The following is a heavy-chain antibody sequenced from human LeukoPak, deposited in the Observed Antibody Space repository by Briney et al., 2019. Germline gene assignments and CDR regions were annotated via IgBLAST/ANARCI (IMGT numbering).Heavy chain of an antibody. CDR1: GFTFSSYV. Sequence: GGSLRLSCAASGFTFSSYVMSWVRQAPGKGLEWVSGISYSGGSTYYADSVKGRFIISRDNSKNTLYLQMNSLRAEDTAVYYCGKDRTPSSLAGDYFDSWGQGTLVTVSS. CDR3: GKDRTPSSLAGDYFDS. D-gene: IGHD6-13*01. J-gene: IGHJ4*02. V-gene: IGHV3-23*01. CDR2: ISYSGGST.